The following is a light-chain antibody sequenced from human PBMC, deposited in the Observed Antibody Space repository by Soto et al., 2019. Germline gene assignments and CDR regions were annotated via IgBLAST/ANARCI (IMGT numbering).Light chain of an antibody. J-gene: IGLJ2*01. CDR2: DVS. Sequence: QSVLTQPASVSGSPGQSITISCTGTSSDIGAYKYVSWYQKHPGKAPKLMIFDVSIRPSGVSDRFSGSKSGNTASLTISGLQAEDEADYYCSSYTSTSTLVVFGGGTKLTVL. V-gene: IGLV2-14*03. CDR1: SSDIGAYKY. CDR3: SSYTSTSTLVV.